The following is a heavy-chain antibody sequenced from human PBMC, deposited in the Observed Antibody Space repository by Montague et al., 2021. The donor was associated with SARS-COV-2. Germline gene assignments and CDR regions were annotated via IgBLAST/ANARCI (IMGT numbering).Heavy chain of an antibody. D-gene: IGHD2/OR15-2a*01. CDR2: INYRGT. J-gene: IGHJ4*02. Sequence: SLRLSCAASGFTFSDYAMNWVRQAPGKGLEWVSSINYRGTYYADSVRGRFTISRDNSKNTLYLQMHSLRAEDTAVYYCTRGLYAAYHWGQRTLVTVSS. CDR3: TRGLYAAYH. V-gene: IGHV3-23*01. CDR1: GFTFSDYA.